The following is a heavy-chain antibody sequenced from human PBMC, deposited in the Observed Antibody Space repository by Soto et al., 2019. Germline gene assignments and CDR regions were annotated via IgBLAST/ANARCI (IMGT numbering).Heavy chain of an antibody. J-gene: IGHJ4*02. CDR1: GYTFATSW. CDR3: ARQYNAYAH. D-gene: IGHD5-12*01. Sequence: GESLKISCKSSGYTFATSWIGWVRQMPGKGLEWMGTIYPSDSDSTYSPSFQGQVTISVDKSISTAYLQWSSPKASDTAMYYCARQYNAYAHWGQGTLVTVSS. CDR2: IYPSDSDS. V-gene: IGHV5-51*01.